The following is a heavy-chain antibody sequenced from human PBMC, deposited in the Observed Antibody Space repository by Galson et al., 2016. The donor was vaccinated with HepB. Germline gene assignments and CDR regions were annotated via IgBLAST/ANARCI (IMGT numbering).Heavy chain of an antibody. CDR1: AFLVTSNY. CDR3: ARDSGYGDFWRFDL. V-gene: IGHV3-66*01. Sequence: SLRLSCAASAFLVTSNYMTWVRQAPGKGLTWVSVIYSNGTTHYASSVKGGFTVSRDHSKNTLYLQMNNLRPEDTAVYYCARDSGYGDFWRFDLWGQGALVSVSS. J-gene: IGHJ4*02. D-gene: IGHD3-3*01. CDR2: IYSNGTT.